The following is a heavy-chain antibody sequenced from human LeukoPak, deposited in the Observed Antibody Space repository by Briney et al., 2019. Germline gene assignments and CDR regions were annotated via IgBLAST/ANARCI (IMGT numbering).Heavy chain of an antibody. CDR3: ARSGGIPDY. CDR1: GFTFSSHA. V-gene: IGHV3-23*01. D-gene: IGHD2-15*01. J-gene: IGHJ4*02. Sequence: PGGSLRLSCAASGFTFSSHAMSWVRQAPGKGLEWVSTISGSGSSTDYADSVKGRFTISRDNAKDSLYLQMSSLRAEDTAVYYCARSGGIPDYWGQGALVTVSS. CDR2: ISGSGSST.